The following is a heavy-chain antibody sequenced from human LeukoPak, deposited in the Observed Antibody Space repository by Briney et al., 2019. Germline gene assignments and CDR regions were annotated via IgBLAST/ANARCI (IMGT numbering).Heavy chain of an antibody. V-gene: IGHV1-18*01. Sequence: ASVKVSCKASGYTLTSYGISWARQAPGQGLEWMGGISAYNGNTNYAQKLQGRVTMTTDTSTSTAYMELRSLRSDDTAVYYCARTPPDYDPDKYYFDYWGQGTLVTVSS. J-gene: IGHJ4*02. D-gene: IGHD4-17*01. CDR3: ARTPPDYDPDKYYFDY. CDR1: GYTLTSYG. CDR2: ISAYNGNT.